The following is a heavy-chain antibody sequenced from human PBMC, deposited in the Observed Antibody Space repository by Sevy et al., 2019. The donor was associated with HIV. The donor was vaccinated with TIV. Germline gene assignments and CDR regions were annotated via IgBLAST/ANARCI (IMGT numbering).Heavy chain of an antibody. CDR3: TAGVGSSDFDY. CDR1: GFTFSNAW. D-gene: IGHD1-26*01. V-gene: IGHV3-15*01. Sequence: GGSMRLSCVASGFTFSNAWMSWVRQAPGKGLEWVGRIKSKTDGGTRDFAAPVKGRLAMARDDSKNTLSLQMDSLKTEDTALYYCTAGVGSSDFDYWGQGILVTVSS. J-gene: IGHJ4*02. CDR2: IKSKTDGGTR.